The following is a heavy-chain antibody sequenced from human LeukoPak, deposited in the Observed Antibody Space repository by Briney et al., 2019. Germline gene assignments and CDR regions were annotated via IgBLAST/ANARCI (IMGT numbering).Heavy chain of an antibody. V-gene: IGHV3-53*01. Sequence: PGGSLRLSCAASGLTLSRYYLNWVRQAPGKGLEWVSFIYSSGNTYYVDSVKGRFIISRDNSKNPLYLQMTSLRLEDTAVYYCARERRYCSGVSCCSGLDYWGQGTRVTVSS. CDR2: IYSSGNT. CDR3: ARERRYCSGVSCCSGLDY. J-gene: IGHJ4*02. CDR1: GLTLSRYY. D-gene: IGHD2-15*01.